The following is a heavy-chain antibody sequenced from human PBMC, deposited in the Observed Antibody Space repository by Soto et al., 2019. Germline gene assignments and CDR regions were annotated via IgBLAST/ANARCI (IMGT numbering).Heavy chain of an antibody. CDR3: ARLPLGYCSSTSCPRDDY. CDR2: INHSGST. V-gene: IGHV4-34*01. D-gene: IGHD2-2*01. CDR1: GGSFSGYY. Sequence: SQTLSLTCAVDGGSFSGYYWSWLQHPPGKGLEWIGEINHSGSTNYNPSLKSRVTISVDTSKNQFSLKLSSVTAADTAVYYCARLPLGYCSSTSCPRDDYWGQGTLVTVSS. J-gene: IGHJ4*02.